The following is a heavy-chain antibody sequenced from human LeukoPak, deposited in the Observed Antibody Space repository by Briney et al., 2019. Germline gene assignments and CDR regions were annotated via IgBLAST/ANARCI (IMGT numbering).Heavy chain of an antibody. CDR2: INWNCGST. CDR3: ARGGAPDKAMVDY. CDR1: GFTFDDYG. V-gene: IGHV3-20*04. J-gene: IGHJ4*02. Sequence: GGAVILSCSSSGFTFDDYGMSWVRQGPGKGLDWVSGINWNCGSTCYADSVKGRFTIARDNAKSSLYLQMTSLRAEAPALYSRARGGAPDKAMVDYWGQGTLVTVSS. D-gene: IGHD5-18*01.